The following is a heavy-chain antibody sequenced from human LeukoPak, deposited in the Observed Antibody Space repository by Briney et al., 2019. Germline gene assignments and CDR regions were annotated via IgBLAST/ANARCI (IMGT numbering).Heavy chain of an antibody. Sequence: GGSLRLSCAASGFTFSDYAMNWVRQAPGKGLEWVSCIRGNSGMRFYSDSVRGRFTISRDNSKNTVYLQMDSLRVDDTAVYFCAKDQEDRGYPSSFDFWGQGTLVTVSS. V-gene: IGHV3-23*01. CDR2: IRGNSGMR. CDR3: AKDQEDRGYPSSFDF. CDR1: GFTFSDYA. D-gene: IGHD2-15*01. J-gene: IGHJ4*02.